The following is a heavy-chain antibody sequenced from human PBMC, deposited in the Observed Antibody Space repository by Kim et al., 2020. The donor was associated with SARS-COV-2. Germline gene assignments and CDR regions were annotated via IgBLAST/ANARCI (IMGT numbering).Heavy chain of an antibody. V-gene: IGHV3-30*18. J-gene: IGHJ6*02. CDR1: GFTFSSYG. CDR2: ISYDGSNK. D-gene: IGHD6-13*01. Sequence: GGSLRLSCAASGFTFSSYGMHWVRQAPGKGLEWVAVISYDGSNKYYADSVKGRFTISRDNSKNTLYLQMNSLRAEDTAVYYCTNQYSSSYPIGMDVWGQGTTVTVSS. CDR3: TNQYSSSYPIGMDV.